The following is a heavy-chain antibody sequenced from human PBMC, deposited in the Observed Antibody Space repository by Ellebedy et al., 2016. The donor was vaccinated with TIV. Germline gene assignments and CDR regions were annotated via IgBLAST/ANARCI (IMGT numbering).Heavy chain of an antibody. D-gene: IGHD3-16*01. V-gene: IGHV4-39*07. CDR2: IFHSGST. CDR3: ARTRNAFEPTERIDP. CDR1: GGSIISGTHY. J-gene: IGHJ5*02. Sequence: MPSETLSLTCSVSGGSIISGTHYWGWIRQPPGKGLEWIANIFHSGSTYFNPSLKSRVTISVDTSKNQISLNLNSVTAADTAVYYCARTRNAFEPTERIDPWGQGTLVTVSS.